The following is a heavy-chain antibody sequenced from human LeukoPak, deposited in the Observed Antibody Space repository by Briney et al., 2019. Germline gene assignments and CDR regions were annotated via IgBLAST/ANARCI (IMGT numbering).Heavy chain of an antibody. V-gene: IGHV4-30-4*01. CDR2: IYYSGST. CDR3: ARGDDFWSGPDY. CDR1: GGSISSGDYS. D-gene: IGHD3-3*01. J-gene: IGHJ4*02. Sequence: SSQTLSLTCTVPGGSISSGDYSWSWIRQPPGKGLEWIGYIYYSGSTYYNPSLKSRVTISVDTSKNQFSLKLSSVTAADTAVYYCARGDDFWSGPDYWGQGTLVTVSS.